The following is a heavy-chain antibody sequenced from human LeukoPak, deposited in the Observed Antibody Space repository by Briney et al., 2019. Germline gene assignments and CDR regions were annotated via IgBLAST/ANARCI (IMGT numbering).Heavy chain of an antibody. CDR2: IKRDGSEQ. Sequence: GGSLRLSCTVSGFTFNNYWMSWVRQAPGKGLEWVANIKRDGSEQWYVDSVKGRFIISRDNAKNSVYLQMNSLRADDTAIYYCARDHSVNYLEYWGQGTLVTVSS. CDR1: GFTFNNYW. J-gene: IGHJ4*02. D-gene: IGHD5-18*01. V-gene: IGHV3-7*01. CDR3: ARDHSVNYLEY.